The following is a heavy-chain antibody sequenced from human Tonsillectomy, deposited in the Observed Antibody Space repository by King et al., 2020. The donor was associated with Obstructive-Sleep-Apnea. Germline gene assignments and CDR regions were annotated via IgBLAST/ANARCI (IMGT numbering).Heavy chain of an antibody. J-gene: IGHJ5*02. V-gene: IGHV4-59*08. CDR1: GCSISSYY. D-gene: IGHD1-26*01. Sequence: VQLQESGPGLVKPSETLSLTCTVSGCSISSYYWSWIRQPPGKGLEWMGYIYYSGSTNYNPSLKSRVTISVDTSKNQFSLKLGSVTAADTAVYYCAGHGSELPTGANWFDPSGHGTLVTVSS. CDR2: IYYSGST. CDR3: AGHGSELPTGANWFDP.